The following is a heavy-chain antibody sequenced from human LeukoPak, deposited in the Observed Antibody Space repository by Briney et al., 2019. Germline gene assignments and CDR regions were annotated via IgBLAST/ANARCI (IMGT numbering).Heavy chain of an antibody. V-gene: IGHV3-30*18. CDR2: ISYDGSNK. J-gene: IGHJ4*02. CDR1: GFTFSSYG. Sequence: PGGSLRLSCAASGFTFSSYGMHWVRQAPGKGLEWVAVISYDGSNKYYADSVKGRFTISRDNSKNTLYLQMNSLRAEDTAVYYCAKDSPTKYYFDYWGQGTLVTVSS. CDR3: AKDSPTKYYFDY.